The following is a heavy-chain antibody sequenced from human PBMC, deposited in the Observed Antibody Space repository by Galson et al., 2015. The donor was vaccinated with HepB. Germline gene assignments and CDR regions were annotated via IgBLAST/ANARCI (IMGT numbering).Heavy chain of an antibody. CDR1: GFTFSSYG. CDR2: IWYDGSNK. V-gene: IGHV3-33*01. D-gene: IGHD5-24*01. Sequence: SLRLSCAASGFTFSSYGMHWVRQAPGKGLEWVAVIWYDGSNKYYADSVKGRFTISRDNSKNTLYLQMNSLRAEDTAVYYCARPLGDGYNYVRFYDAFDIWGQGTMVTVSS. CDR3: ARPLGDGYNYVRFYDAFDI. J-gene: IGHJ3*02.